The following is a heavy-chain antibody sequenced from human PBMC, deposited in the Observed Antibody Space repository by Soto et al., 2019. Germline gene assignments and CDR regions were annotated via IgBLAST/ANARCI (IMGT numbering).Heavy chain of an antibody. CDR1: GFTFSSYA. J-gene: IGHJ4*02. D-gene: IGHD3-22*01. CDR2: ISGSGGST. V-gene: IGHV3-23*01. CDR3: AKAQRIAMIVVVIGDFDY. Sequence: GSLRLSCAASGFTFSSYAMSWVRQAPGKGLEWGSGISGSGGSTYYADSVKGRFTISRDNSKNTLYLQMNSLRAEDTAVYYCAKAQRIAMIVVVIGDFDYWGQGTLVTVSS.